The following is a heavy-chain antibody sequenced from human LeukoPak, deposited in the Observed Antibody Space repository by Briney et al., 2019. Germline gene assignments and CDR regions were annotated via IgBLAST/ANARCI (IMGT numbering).Heavy chain of an antibody. D-gene: IGHD1-26*01. V-gene: IGHV3-9*01. Sequence: GGSLRLSCAASGFTFDDYAMHWVRQVPGKGLEWVSGISWNGGTIGYADSVKGRFNISRDNAKNSLYLQMNSLRAEDTAVYYCARDKIVGATYFDYWGQGTLVTVSS. CDR1: GFTFDDYA. J-gene: IGHJ4*02. CDR3: ARDKIVGATYFDY. CDR2: ISWNGGTI.